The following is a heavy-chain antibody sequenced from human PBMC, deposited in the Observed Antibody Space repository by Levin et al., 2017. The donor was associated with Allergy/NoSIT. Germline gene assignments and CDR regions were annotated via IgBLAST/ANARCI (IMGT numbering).Heavy chain of an antibody. CDR1: GFIFSSYA. V-gene: IGHV3-23*01. Sequence: GGSLRLSCAASGFIFSSYAINWVRQAPGKGLDWVSAISGGGETTLYADSVKGRFTISRDNSKNTLYLQMNSLRTEDTALYYCARKLSPGEPHRFDIWGLGTMVTVSS. CDR2: ISGGGETT. D-gene: IGHD1-14*01. J-gene: IGHJ3*02. CDR3: ARKLSPGEPHRFDI.